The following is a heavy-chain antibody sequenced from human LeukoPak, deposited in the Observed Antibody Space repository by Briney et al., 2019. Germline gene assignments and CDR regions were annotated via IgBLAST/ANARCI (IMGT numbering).Heavy chain of an antibody. CDR1: GGSISSYY. D-gene: IGHD6-19*01. Sequence: SETLSLTCTVSGGSISSYYWSWIRQPPGKGLEWIGYIYYSGSTNYNPSLKSRVTISVDASKNQFSLKLSSVTAADTAVYYCARRSGPSGFDYWGQGTLVTVSS. CDR3: ARRSGPSGFDY. V-gene: IGHV4-59*08. J-gene: IGHJ4*02. CDR2: IYYSGST.